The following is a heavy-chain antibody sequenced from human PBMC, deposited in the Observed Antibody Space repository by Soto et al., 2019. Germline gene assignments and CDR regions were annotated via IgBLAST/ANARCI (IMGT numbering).Heavy chain of an antibody. J-gene: IGHJ3*01. CDR1: GYSFTSYW. Sequence: PGESLKISCKGSGYSFTSYWIGWVRQMPGKGLELMGIIYPGDSDTRYSPSFQGQVTISADKSNTTAYLHWRSLKTSDTAIYYCARLGKGREWSGGAYDVWGQGTMVTVSS. D-gene: IGHD2-8*01. CDR3: ARLGKGREWSGGAYDV. CDR2: IYPGDSDT. V-gene: IGHV5-51*01.